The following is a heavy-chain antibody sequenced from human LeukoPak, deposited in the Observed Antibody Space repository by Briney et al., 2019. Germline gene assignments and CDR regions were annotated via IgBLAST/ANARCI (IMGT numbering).Heavy chain of an antibody. CDR3: ARRTYCGSDCNYYFDY. CDR1: GGSFSDHY. D-gene: IGHD2-21*02. Sequence: SETLSLTCAVYGGSFSDHYWSWIRQPPGKGLEWIGEINENGGTNYNPSLKSPVTISVDRSKNQFSLKVISVTAADTAVYYCARRTYCGSDCNYYFDYWGQGTLVTVSS. V-gene: IGHV4-34*01. J-gene: IGHJ4*02. CDR2: INENGGT.